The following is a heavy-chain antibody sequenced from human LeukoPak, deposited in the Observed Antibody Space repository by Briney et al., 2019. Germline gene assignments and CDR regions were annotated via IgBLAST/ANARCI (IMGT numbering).Heavy chain of an antibody. Sequence: ASVKVSCKASGYTFTSYYMHWVRQAPGQGLEWMGIINPSGGSTSYAQKFQGRVTMTRDTSTSTVYMELSSLRSEDTAVYYCARENRYSGSYFLPYFDYWGQGTLVTVSS. J-gene: IGHJ4*02. CDR1: GYTFTSYY. CDR3: ARENRYSGSYFLPYFDY. CDR2: INPSGGST. V-gene: IGHV1-46*01. D-gene: IGHD1-26*01.